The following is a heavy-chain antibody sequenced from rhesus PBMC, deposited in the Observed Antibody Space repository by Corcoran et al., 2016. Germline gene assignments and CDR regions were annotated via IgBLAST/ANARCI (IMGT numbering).Heavy chain of an antibody. CDR2: IYGSSTST. D-gene: IGHD6-25*01. CDR3: ARDPRGAAALF. J-gene: IGHJ4*01. Sequence: QVQLQESGPGVVKPSETLSLTCAVSGGSISDSYRWSWIRQPPGKGLEWIGYIYGSSTSTNYNPSLKCRVTISKDTSKNQFSLKLSSVTAADTAVYYCARDPRGAAALFWGQGVLVTVSS. V-gene: IGHV4S10*01. CDR1: GGSISDSYR.